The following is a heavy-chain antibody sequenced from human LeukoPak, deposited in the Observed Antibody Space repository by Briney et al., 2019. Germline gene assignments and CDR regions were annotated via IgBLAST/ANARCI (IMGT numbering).Heavy chain of an antibody. Sequence: GGSLRLSCAASGFIFSSYAMNWVRQAPGKGLEWVSGIRVGGETHYADSVKGRFTISRDNSENTLYLQMNSLRAEDTTVYYCAKEKGYYDSSGSVDYWGQGTLVTVSS. CDR1: GFIFSSYA. CDR3: AKEKGYYDSSGSVDY. V-gene: IGHV3-23*01. CDR2: IRVGGET. D-gene: IGHD3-22*01. J-gene: IGHJ4*02.